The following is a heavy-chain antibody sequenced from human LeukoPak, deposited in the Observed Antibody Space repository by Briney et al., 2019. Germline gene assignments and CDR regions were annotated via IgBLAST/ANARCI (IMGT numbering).Heavy chain of an antibody. V-gene: IGHV3-23*01. Sequence: PEGALRLSCAASGFTLSSYALSWVRQAPGKGLDWVSIISSGGSGTYYAATVKGRFTISRDNSKDTLYLQMNSLRAEDTAVYYCAKLGTTSSWYRGAFDMWGQGTLVTVSS. CDR3: AKLGTTSSWYRGAFDM. J-gene: IGHJ3*02. CDR2: ISSGGSGT. CDR1: GFTLSSYA. D-gene: IGHD6-13*01.